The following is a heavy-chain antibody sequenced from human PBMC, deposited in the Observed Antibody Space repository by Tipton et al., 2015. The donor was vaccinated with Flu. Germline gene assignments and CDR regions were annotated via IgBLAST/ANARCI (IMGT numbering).Heavy chain of an antibody. CDR1: GGSLSGYY. V-gene: IGHV4-34*01. J-gene: IGHJ4*02. Sequence: LRLSCAVYGGSLSGYYWSWIRQPPGKGLEWIGEINHSGSTNYNPSLKSRVTISVDTSKNQFSLKLSSVTAADTAVYYCARGSYYYGSGSYYGPFDYWGQGTLVTVSS. D-gene: IGHD3-10*01. CDR3: ARGSYYYGSGSYYGPFDY. CDR2: INHSGST.